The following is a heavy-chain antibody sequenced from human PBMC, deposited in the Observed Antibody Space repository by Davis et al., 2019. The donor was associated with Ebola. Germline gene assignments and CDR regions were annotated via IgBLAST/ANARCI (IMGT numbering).Heavy chain of an antibody. CDR1: GFTFSGSA. D-gene: IGHD4-17*01. CDR3: TFTVTTVDY. J-gene: IGHJ4*02. V-gene: IGHV3-73*01. CDR2: IRSKANSYAT. Sequence: PGGSLRLSCAASGFTFSGSAMHWVRPASGKGLEWVGRIRSKANSYATAYAASVKGRFTISRDDSKNTAYLQMNSLKTEDTAVNYCTFTVTTVDYWGQGTLVTVSS.